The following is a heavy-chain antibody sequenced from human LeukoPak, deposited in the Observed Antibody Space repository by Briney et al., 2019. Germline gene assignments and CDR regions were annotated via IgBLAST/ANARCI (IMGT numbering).Heavy chain of an antibody. Sequence: PSETLSLTCTVSVGSISGSYWSWIRQPPGKGLEWIGRIYTSGSTNYNPSLKSRVTMSVDTSKNQFSLKLSSVTAADTAVYYCARDRGTGPFDYWGQGTLVTVSS. J-gene: IGHJ4*02. CDR1: VGSISGSY. CDR2: IYTSGST. D-gene: IGHD1/OR15-1a*01. V-gene: IGHV4-4*07. CDR3: ARDRGTGPFDY.